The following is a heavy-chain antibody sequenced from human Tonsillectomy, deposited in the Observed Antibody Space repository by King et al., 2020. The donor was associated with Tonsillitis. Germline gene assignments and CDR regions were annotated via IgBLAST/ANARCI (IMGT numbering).Heavy chain of an antibody. CDR2: ITSSSDTI. J-gene: IGHJ4*02. D-gene: IGHD2-2*01. CDR3: ARDCSSSTCYFFDY. Sequence: VQLVESGGGLVQPGGSLRLSCAASGFTFSSYSMNWVRQAPGKGMEWVSYITSSSDTIYYADAVKGRFSVSRDNAKNSLYLQMNSLIADVTAVYYCARDCSSSTCYFFDYWGQGTLVTVSS. CDR1: GFTFSSYS. V-gene: IGHV3-48*01.